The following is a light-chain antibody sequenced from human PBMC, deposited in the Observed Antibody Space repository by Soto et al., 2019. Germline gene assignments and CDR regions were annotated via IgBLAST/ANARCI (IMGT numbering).Light chain of an antibody. CDR2: GVS. CDR1: NSDIGSDNY. V-gene: IGLV2-14*01. CDR3: LAYSYSETSFV. J-gene: IGLJ2*01. Sequence: QSALTQPASVSGAPGQSITISCTGTNSDIGSDNYVPWYQQFPGKTPKLVIFGVSNRPSGVSVRFSGSKSGTSASLTISGLQAEEEADYYCLAYSYSETSFVFGTGTKLTVL.